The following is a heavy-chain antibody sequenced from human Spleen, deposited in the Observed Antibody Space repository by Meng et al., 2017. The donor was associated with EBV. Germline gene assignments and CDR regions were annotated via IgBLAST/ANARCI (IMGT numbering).Heavy chain of an antibody. J-gene: IGHJ4*02. CDR2: IFHSGST. D-gene: IGHD3-16*01. Sequence: QASLQEPAPGLGRPSVTWTITRAGFGGSITSANWRTWSRQPRGKGLEWIGEIFHSGSTNYNPSIKSRVTMSVDKSKNQFSLNLRSVTAADTAVYYCAILWAPVDYWGQGALVTVSS. CDR3: AILWAPVDY. CDR1: GGSITSANW. V-gene: IGHV4-4*02.